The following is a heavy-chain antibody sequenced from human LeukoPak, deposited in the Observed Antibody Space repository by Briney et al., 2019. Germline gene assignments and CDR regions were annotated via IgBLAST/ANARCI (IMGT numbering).Heavy chain of an antibody. Sequence: PSGTLSLTCCVSGGSISSTNWWTWVRQPPGEGLEWIGEVHLSGRTNYNPSLESRVTMSVDMSENHISLKLTSVTAADTAVYYCAREGGPYRPLDYSGQGTLVTVSS. V-gene: IGHV4-4*02. J-gene: IGHJ4*02. CDR1: GGSISSTNW. CDR3: AREGGPYRPLDY. CDR2: VHLSGRT.